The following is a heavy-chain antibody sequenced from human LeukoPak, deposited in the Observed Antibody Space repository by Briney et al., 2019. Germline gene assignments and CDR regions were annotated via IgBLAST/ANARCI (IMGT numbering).Heavy chain of an antibody. CDR3: ARELPAAIYYYFMDV. D-gene: IGHD2-2*01. Sequence: GGSLRLSCAASGFTFSSYWMHWVRQAPGKGLVWVSRINSDGSSTSYADSVKGRFTISRDNAKNTLYLQMNSLRAEDTAVYYCARELPAAIYYYFMDVWGKGTTVTVSS. CDR2: INSDGSST. CDR1: GFTFSSYW. V-gene: IGHV3-74*01. J-gene: IGHJ6*03.